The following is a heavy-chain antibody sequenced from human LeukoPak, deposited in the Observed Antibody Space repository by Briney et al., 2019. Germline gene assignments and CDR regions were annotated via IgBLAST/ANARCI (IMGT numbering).Heavy chain of an antibody. Sequence: GGSLRLSCAASGFTFSSYAMSWVRQPPGKGLEWVAAISGSGGSTYYADSMKGRFTISRDNSKNTLYLQMDSLRAEDTAVYYCAKDVTYDSSGYYPYCFDYWGQGTLVTVSS. J-gene: IGHJ4*02. CDR2: ISGSGGST. CDR3: AKDVTYDSSGYYPYCFDY. D-gene: IGHD3-22*01. V-gene: IGHV3-23*01. CDR1: GFTFSSYA.